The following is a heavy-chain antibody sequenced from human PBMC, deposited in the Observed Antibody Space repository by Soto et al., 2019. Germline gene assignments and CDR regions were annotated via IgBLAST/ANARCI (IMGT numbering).Heavy chain of an antibody. CDR3: ARDLFLRYFDWLSSGSGGMDV. D-gene: IGHD3-9*01. CDR2: ISAYNGNT. CDR1: GYTFTSYG. Sequence: ASVKVSCKASGYTFTSYGISWVRQAPGQGLEWMGWISAYNGNTNYAQKLQGRVTMTTDTSTSTAYMELRSLRSADTAVYYCARDLFLRYFDWLSSGSGGMDVWGQGTTVTLSS. V-gene: IGHV1-18*01. J-gene: IGHJ6*02.